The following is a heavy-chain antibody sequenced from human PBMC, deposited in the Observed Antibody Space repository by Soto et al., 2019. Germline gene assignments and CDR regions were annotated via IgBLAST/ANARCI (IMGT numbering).Heavy chain of an antibody. CDR2: INPSGGST. J-gene: IGHJ6*02. CDR1: GYTFTSYY. V-gene: IGHV1-46*01. CDR3: ARERTIFGVVIQVLGGMDV. Sequence: ASVKVSCKASGYTFTSYYMHWVRQAPGQGLEWMGIINPSGGSTSYAQKFQGRVTMTRDTSTSTVYMELSSLRSEDTAVYYCARERTIFGVVIQVLGGMDVWGQGTTVTVSS. D-gene: IGHD3-3*01.